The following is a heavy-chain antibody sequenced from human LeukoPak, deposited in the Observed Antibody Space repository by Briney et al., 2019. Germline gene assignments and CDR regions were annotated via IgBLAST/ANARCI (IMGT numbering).Heavy chain of an antibody. CDR3: ARVGSSSSFFDY. V-gene: IGHV4-61*02. Sequence: PSQTLSLTCTVSGGSISSGSYYWSWIRQPAGKGLEWIGRIYTSGSTNYNPSLKSRVTISVDTPKNQFSLKLSSVTAADTAVYYCARVGSSSSFFDYWGQGALVTVSS. D-gene: IGHD6-6*01. CDR1: GGSISSGSYY. J-gene: IGHJ4*02. CDR2: IYTSGST.